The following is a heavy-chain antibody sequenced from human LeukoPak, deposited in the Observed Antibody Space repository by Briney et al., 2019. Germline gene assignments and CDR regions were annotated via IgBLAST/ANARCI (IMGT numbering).Heavy chain of an antibody. J-gene: IGHJ6*02. V-gene: IGHV1-24*01. Sequence: ASVKVSCKVSGYTLTELSMHWVRQAPGKGLEWMGGFDPEDGETIYAQKFQGRVTMTEDTSTDTAYMELSSLRSEDTAVYYCATDQIPSYNWNDFYYYYGMDVWGQGTTVTVSS. CDR3: ATDQIPSYNWNDFYYYYGMDV. CDR2: FDPEDGET. CDR1: GYTLTELS. D-gene: IGHD1-20*01.